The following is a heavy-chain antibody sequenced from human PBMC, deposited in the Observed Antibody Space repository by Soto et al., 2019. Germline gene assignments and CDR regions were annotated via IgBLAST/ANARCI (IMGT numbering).Heavy chain of an antibody. CDR3: AKDGTYYYDSSSLDV. CDR1: GFTFSSYG. CDR2: ISYDGSNK. J-gene: IGHJ3*01. Sequence: GSLRLSCAASGFTFSSYGMHWVRQAPGKGLEGVAVISYDGSNKYYAASVKGRFTIYRDNSKNTLYLQMNSLRAEDTAVYYCAKDGTYYYDSSSLDVWGQGTMVTVSS. V-gene: IGHV3-30*18. D-gene: IGHD3-22*01.